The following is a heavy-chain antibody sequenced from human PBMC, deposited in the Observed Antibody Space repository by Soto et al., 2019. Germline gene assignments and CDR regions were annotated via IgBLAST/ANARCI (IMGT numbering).Heavy chain of an antibody. Sequence: GGSLRLSCAASGFTFSSYAMHWVRQAPGKGLEWVAVISYDGSNKYYADSVKGRFTISRDNSKNTLYLQMNSLRAEDTAVYYCASSDDYSNNDWFDSRGQGTLVIVSS. CDR2: ISYDGSNK. CDR1: GFTFSSYA. D-gene: IGHD4-4*01. J-gene: IGHJ5*01. CDR3: ASSDDYSNNDWFDS. V-gene: IGHV3-30-3*01.